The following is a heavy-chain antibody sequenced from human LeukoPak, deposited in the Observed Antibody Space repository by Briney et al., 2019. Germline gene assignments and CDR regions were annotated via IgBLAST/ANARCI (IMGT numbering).Heavy chain of an antibody. CDR1: GGSVSSGSYY. Sequence: SETLSLTCTVSGGSVSSGSYYWSWIRQPPGKGLEWIVYIYYSGSTNYNPSLKSRVTISVDTSKNQFSLKLSSVTAADTAVYYCARASIVVVVAATGGFDYWGQGTLVTVSS. V-gene: IGHV4-61*01. CDR2: IYYSGST. CDR3: ARASIVVVVAATGGFDY. J-gene: IGHJ4*02. D-gene: IGHD2-15*01.